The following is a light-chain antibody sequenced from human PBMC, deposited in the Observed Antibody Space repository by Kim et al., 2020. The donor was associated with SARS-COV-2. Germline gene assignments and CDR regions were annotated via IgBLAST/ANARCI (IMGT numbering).Light chain of an antibody. V-gene: IGKV3-11*01. CDR2: HTS. Sequence: IVLTQSPATLSLSPGERATLSCRASQSVSDSLSWYQQKPGQAPRPLICHTSTRAPGIPARFSGSGSGTAFTLTISSLEPEDFAGYYCQQRSSWPQAFGQGTKVDIK. J-gene: IGKJ1*01. CDR1: QSVSDS. CDR3: QQRSSWPQA.